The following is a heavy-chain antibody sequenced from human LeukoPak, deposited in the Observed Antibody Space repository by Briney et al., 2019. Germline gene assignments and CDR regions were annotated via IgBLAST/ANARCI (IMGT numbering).Heavy chain of an antibody. V-gene: IGHV3-7*01. Sequence: GGSLRLSCAASGFTFSRTWMSWVRQAPGKGLEWVANINGDGTEEFRVDSVKGRFTISRDNARNSLYLHMNSLKAEDTAVYYCARDPDSDNAWGWFDSWGQGTLVTVSS. CDR1: GFTFSRTW. CDR3: ARDPDSDNAWGWFDS. J-gene: IGHJ5*01. D-gene: IGHD3-16*01. CDR2: INGDGTEE.